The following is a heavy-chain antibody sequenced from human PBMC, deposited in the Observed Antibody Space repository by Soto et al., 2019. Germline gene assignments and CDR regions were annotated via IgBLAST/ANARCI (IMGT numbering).Heavy chain of an antibody. CDR2: ISAYNGNT. CDR3: ARTYYDFWSGYLYYYYYGMDV. Sequence: AAVKVSCKASGYTFTSYGISWVRQAPGQGXEWMGWISAYNGNTNYAQKLQGRVTMTTDTSTSTAYMELRSLRSDDTAVYYCARTYYDFWSGYLYYYYYGMDVWGQGTTVTVAS. CDR1: GYTFTSYG. V-gene: IGHV1-18*01. J-gene: IGHJ6*02. D-gene: IGHD3-3*01.